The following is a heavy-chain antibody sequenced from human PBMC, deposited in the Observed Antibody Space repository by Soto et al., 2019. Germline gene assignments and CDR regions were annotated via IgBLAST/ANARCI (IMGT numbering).Heavy chain of an antibody. CDR2: INTYNGMT. CDR3: AKSPLGEMATD. CDR1: GYTFINYH. V-gene: IGHV1-18*01. J-gene: IGHJ4*02. D-gene: IGHD5-12*01. Sequence: QVQLVQSGGEVKKPGASVTVSCKASGYTFINYHITWVRQAPGQGREWMAWINTYNGMTDYAQKFQGRVTMTRDTSTSTAYIELRNLGSGDTAVYFCAKSPLGEMATDWGQGALVTVSS.